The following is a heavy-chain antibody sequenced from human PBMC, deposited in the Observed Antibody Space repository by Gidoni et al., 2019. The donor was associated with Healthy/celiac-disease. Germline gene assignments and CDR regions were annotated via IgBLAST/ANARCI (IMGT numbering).Heavy chain of an antibody. V-gene: IGHV3-33*01. CDR3: ARDNVVAAAGPLDY. D-gene: IGHD6-13*01. Sequence: QVQLVESGGGVVQPGRSLRLSCAASGFTFRSYGMHWVRQAPGKGLEWVAVIWYDGSNKYYADSVKGRFTISRDNSKNTLYLQMNSLRAEDTAVYYCARDNVVAAAGPLDYWGQGTLVTVSS. CDR1: GFTFRSYG. J-gene: IGHJ4*02. CDR2: IWYDGSNK.